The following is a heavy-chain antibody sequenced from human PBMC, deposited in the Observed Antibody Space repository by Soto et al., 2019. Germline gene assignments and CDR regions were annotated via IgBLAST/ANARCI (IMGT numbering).Heavy chain of an antibody. Sequence: GGSLRLSCAASGFTFSTYAMSWVRQAPGKGLEWVSGISGSGDNTYYADSVKGRFTIFRDDSKNTLYLQMNSQKVEDTAVYYCTTYAGHYYGSGYPALWGQGTLVTVSS. CDR3: TTYAGHYYGSGYPAL. V-gene: IGHV3-23*01. J-gene: IGHJ4*02. D-gene: IGHD3-10*01. CDR2: ISGSGDNT. CDR1: GFTFSTYA.